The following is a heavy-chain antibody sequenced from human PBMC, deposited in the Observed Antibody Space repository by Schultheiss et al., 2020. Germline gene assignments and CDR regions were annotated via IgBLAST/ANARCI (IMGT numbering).Heavy chain of an antibody. D-gene: IGHD1-26*01. V-gene: IGHV3-13*01. J-gene: IGHJ4*02. CDR3: AKLAGGSYSLTTFDY. CDR1: GLIFRSYD. Sequence: GGSLRLSCAASGLIFRSYDMHWVRQVAGRGLEWVSAIGIAGDTYYSDSVKGRFTISRDNSKNTLYLQMNSLRAEDTAVYYCAKLAGGSYSLTTFDYWGQGTLVTVSS. CDR2: IGIAGDT.